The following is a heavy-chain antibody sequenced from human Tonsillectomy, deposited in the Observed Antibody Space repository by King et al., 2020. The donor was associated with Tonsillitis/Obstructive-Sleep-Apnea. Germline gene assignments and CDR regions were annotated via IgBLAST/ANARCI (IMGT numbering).Heavy chain of an antibody. Sequence: VQLVESGGVVVQPGGSLRLSCAASGFSFDDYTMHWVRHTPGMGLEWVSLISWDGSGTYYADSVKGRFTISRDNSKNSLYLQVNRLRTEDTALYYCAKGSGYDHRHFDYWGQGTLVTVSS. V-gene: IGHV3-43*01. D-gene: IGHD5-12*01. CDR1: GFSFDDYT. CDR3: AKGSGYDHRHFDY. CDR2: ISWDGSGT. J-gene: IGHJ4*02.